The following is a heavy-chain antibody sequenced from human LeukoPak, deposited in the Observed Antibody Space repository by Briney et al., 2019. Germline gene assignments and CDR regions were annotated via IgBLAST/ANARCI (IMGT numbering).Heavy chain of an antibody. CDR3: AREHDYGGPDGVSAFDI. J-gene: IGHJ3*02. CDR2: INSKGDNI. V-gene: IGHV3-11*01. D-gene: IGHD4-23*01. CDR1: GFTFSDHF. Sequence: GGSLRLSCVGSGFTFSDHFMSWIRQVPGKEPEWLSYINSKGDNILYRDSVKGRFTISRDNAKNSLYLQMNSLRAEDTAVYYCAREHDYGGPDGVSAFDIWGQGTMVTVSS.